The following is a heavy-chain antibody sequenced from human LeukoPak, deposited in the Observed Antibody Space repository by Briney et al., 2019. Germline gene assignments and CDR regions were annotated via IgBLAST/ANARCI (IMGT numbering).Heavy chain of an antibody. J-gene: IGHJ4*02. V-gene: IGHV5-51*01. CDR1: GYSFTSYW. D-gene: IGHD3-22*01. CDR3: ARQLFSSYYYDSSVLGY. CDR2: IYPGDSDT. Sequence: GESLKISCKGSGYSFTSYWIGWVRQMPGKGLEWMGIIYPGDSDTRYSPSFQGQVTISADKSISTAYLQWSSLKASDTAMYYCARQLFSSYYYDSSVLGYWGQGTLVTVSS.